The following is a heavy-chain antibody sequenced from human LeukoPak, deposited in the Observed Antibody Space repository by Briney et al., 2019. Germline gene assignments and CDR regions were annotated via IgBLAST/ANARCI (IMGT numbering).Heavy chain of an antibody. Sequence: GGSLRLSCAASGFTFSDFGMYWVRQAPCKGLEWVAVISYDGSNKYYADSVKGRFTISRDNSKNTLYLQMNSLRAEDTAVYYCAKDVGYSSGWYAQAYWGQGTLVTVSS. V-gene: IGHV3-30*18. D-gene: IGHD6-19*01. J-gene: IGHJ4*02. CDR2: ISYDGSNK. CDR1: GFTFSDFG. CDR3: AKDVGYSSGWYAQAY.